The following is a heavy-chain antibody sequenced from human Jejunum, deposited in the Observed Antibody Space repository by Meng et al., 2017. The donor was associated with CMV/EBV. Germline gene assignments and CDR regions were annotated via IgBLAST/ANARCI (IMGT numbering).Heavy chain of an antibody. V-gene: IGHV3-30*18. Sequence: SGFSFSSYGINWVRQAPGKGLEWVAIISYDGSNTYYADSVKGRFTISRDNSKNTLYLQMNSLRADDTALYYCAKAPDILGYYFEYWGQGTLVTVSS. CDR2: ISYDGSNT. J-gene: IGHJ4*02. CDR1: GFSFSSYG. CDR3: AKAPDILGYYFEY.